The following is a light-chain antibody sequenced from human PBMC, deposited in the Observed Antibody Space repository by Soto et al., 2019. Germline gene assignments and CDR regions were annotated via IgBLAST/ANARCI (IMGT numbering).Light chain of an antibody. CDR3: QQYGNSPIT. V-gene: IGKV3-15*01. J-gene: IGKJ5*01. CDR1: QSVSSN. Sequence: EVVITQSPATLSVSPGERATLSCRASQSVSSNLAWYQQKHGQAPRLLIYGASTRATGIPARFSGSGSGTEFTLTISRLEPEDFAVYYCQQYGNSPITFGQGTRLEIK. CDR2: GAS.